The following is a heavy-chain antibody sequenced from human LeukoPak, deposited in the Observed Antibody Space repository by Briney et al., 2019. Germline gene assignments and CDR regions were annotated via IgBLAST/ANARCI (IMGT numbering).Heavy chain of an antibody. D-gene: IGHD3-16*02. J-gene: IGHJ4*02. CDR2: ISSSSSTI. CDR1: EFNFSSYS. V-gene: IGHV3-48*01. Sequence: PGGSLRLSCAASEFNFSSYSMNWVRQAPGKGLEWVSYISSSSSTIYYADSVKGRFTISRDNAKNSLYLQMNSLRAEDTAVYYCARVGVRFDYWGQGTLVTVSS. CDR3: ARVGVRFDY.